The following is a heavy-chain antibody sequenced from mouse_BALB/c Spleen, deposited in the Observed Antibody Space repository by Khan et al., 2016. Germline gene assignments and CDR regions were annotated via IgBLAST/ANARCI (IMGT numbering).Heavy chain of an antibody. CDR2: ISSGGGST. CDR3: ARKRYGTSYSYAMDS. V-gene: IGHV5-12-1*01. D-gene: IGHD2-1*01. J-gene: IGHJ4*01. Sequence: EVELVESGGGLVKPGGSLKLSCAASGFAFSSYDMSWVRQTPEKRLEWVAYISSGGGSTYYPDTVKGRFTISRDNAKNTLYLQMSSLKSEDTAMYSCARKRYGTSYSYAMDSWVKGPSAPAPQ. CDR1: GFAFSSYD.